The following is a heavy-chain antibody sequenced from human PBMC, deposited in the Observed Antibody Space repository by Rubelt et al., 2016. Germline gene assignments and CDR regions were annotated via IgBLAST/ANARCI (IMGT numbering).Heavy chain of an antibody. CDR2: IIPIFGTA. CDR3: ASARRGYCSSTSCSWDAFDI. J-gene: IGHJ3*02. Sequence: VGGIIPIFGTANYAQKFQGRVTITADESTSTAYMELSSLRSEDTAVYYCASARRGYCSSTSCSWDAFDIWGQGTMVTVSS. D-gene: IGHD2-2*01. V-gene: IGHV1-69*01.